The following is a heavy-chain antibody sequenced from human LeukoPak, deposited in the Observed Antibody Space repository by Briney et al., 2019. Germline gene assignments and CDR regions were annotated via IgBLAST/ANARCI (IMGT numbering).Heavy chain of an antibody. CDR1: GFTFSNYW. Sequence: GGSLRLSCAASGFTFSNYWMHWVRQAPGKGLVWVSRINSDGINTSYADSVKGRFTISRDNAKNTLNLQMNSLRAEDTAVYYCARAYGSGSYYDYWGQGTLVTVSS. D-gene: IGHD3-10*01. J-gene: IGHJ4*02. CDR3: ARAYGSGSYYDY. V-gene: IGHV3-74*01. CDR2: INSDGINT.